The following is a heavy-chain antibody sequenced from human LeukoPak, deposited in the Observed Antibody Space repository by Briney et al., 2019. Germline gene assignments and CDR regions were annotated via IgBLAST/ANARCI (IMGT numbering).Heavy chain of an antibody. CDR2: ISSSSSYI. J-gene: IGHJ4*02. V-gene: IGHV3-21*01. D-gene: IGHD1-26*01. CDR3: ARVVGNLGAPIDY. CDR1: GFTFSSYS. Sequence: GSLRLSCAASGFTFSSYSMNWVRQAPGKGLEWVSSISSSSSYIYYADSVKGRFTISRDNAKNSLYLQMNSLRAEDTAVYYCARVVGNLGAPIDYWGQGTLVTVSS.